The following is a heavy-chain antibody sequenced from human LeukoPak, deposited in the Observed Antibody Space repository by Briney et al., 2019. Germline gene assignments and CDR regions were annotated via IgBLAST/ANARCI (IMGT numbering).Heavy chain of an antibody. CDR1: GFTFSSYA. J-gene: IGHJ6*02. Sequence: PGGSLRLSCAASGFTFSSYAMSWVRQAPGKGLEWVPAISGSGGSTYYADSVKGRSTTSRDNSKNTLYLQMNSLRAEDTAVYYCASLTVPKNYYYYGMDVWGQGTTVTVSS. D-gene: IGHD4-11*01. V-gene: IGHV3-23*01. CDR3: ASLTVPKNYYYYGMDV. CDR2: ISGSGGST.